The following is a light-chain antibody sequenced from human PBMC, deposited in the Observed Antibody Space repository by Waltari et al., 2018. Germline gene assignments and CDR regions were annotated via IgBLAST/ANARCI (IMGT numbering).Light chain of an antibody. CDR1: STDVGAYNF. CDR3: SSYTGSNNSLV. J-gene: IGLJ3*02. V-gene: IGLV2-8*01. CDR2: EVS. Sequence: QSALTQPPSASGSPAQSVTISCTGTSTDVGAYNFVSWHQQHPGKAPKLMIYEVSKRPSGVPDRFSGSKAGNTASLIVSGLQAEDEADDYCSSYTGSNNSLVFGGGTKLTVL.